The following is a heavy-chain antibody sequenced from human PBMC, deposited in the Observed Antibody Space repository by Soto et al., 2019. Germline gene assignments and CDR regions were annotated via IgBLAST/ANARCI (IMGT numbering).Heavy chain of an antibody. CDR3: AREKGFGALGSAGYYGMDV. D-gene: IGHD3-10*01. J-gene: IGHJ6*02. V-gene: IGHV3-30-3*01. CDR1: GFTFSSYA. CDR2: ISYDGSNK. Sequence: GGSLRLSCAASGFTFSSYAMHWVRQAPGKGLEWVAVISYDGSNKYYADSVKGRFTISRDNSKNTLYLQMNSLRAEDTAVYYCAREKGFGALGSAGYYGMDVWGQGTTVTVSS.